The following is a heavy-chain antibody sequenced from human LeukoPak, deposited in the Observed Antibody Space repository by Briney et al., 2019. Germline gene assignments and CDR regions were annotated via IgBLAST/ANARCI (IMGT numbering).Heavy chain of an antibody. V-gene: IGHV4-28*01. D-gene: IGHD4-4*01. CDR1: GYSISTSYW. CDR3: ATYSNYGRFED. CDR2: IYYSGST. Sequence: PSDTLSLTCDVSGYSISTSYWWGWIRQPPGKGLEWIGYIYYSGSTYYNPSLKSRVSMSIDTSKNQFSLKLSSVTAVDTAVYYCATYSNYGRFEDWGQGTLVTVSS. J-gene: IGHJ4*02.